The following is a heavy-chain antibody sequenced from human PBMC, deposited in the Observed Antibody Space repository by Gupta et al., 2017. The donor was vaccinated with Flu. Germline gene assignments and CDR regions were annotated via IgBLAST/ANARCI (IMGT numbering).Heavy chain of an antibody. CDR3: AKDWRWNNNIYGMNV. V-gene: IGHV3-30*18. J-gene: IGHJ6*02. CDR1: GFTFRHYG. D-gene: IGHD1-1*01. CDR2: ISHDGSQN. Sequence: QERVVESGGGVLRPGRSLRLSCSASGFTFRHYGLHWVRQAQGKGLEWLAGISHDGSQNYHTDSVKGRFIISRDNSKNTLYLQMSGLRTEDTAVYYCAKDWRWNNNIYGMNVWGQGTTVTVSS.